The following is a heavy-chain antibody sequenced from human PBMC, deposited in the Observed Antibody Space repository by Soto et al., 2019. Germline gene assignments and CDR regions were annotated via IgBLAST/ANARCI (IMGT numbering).Heavy chain of an antibody. J-gene: IGHJ4*02. V-gene: IGHV3-23*01. Sequence: GGSLRLSCEASGFTFSSYAMSWVRQAPGKGLEWVSIITSDGRTYYADSVKGRFTISRDNSKNTVYLQMNSLRAEDTAVYYCAKDYSTVTTDPLSVVLFDYWGQGALVTVSS. CDR1: GFTFSSYA. CDR2: ITSDGRT. D-gene: IGHD4-17*01. CDR3: AKDYSTVTTDPLSVVLFDY.